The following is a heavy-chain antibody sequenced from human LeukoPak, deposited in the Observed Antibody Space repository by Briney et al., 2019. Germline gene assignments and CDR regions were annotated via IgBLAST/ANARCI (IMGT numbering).Heavy chain of an antibody. Sequence: GGSLRLSCAASGFTFSSYAMSWVRQAPGKGLEWVSAISSSGGSTYYADSVKGRFTISRDNSKNTLYLQMDSLRAEDTAVYFCAKDTTAWWYHRAYMDVWGKGTTVTVSS. CDR2: ISSSGGST. V-gene: IGHV3-23*01. CDR3: AKDTTAWWYHRAYMDV. J-gene: IGHJ6*03. CDR1: GFTFSSYA. D-gene: IGHD2-15*01.